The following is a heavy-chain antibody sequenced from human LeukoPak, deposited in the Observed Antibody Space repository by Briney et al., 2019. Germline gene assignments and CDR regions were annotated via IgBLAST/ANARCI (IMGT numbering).Heavy chain of an antibody. Sequence: GGSLRLSCAASGFTFSSYAMSWVRQAPGKGLEWVSRISGSGGSTYYADSVKGRFTISRDNSKSTLYLQMNSLRAGDTALYYCAKAGYINYYAYYHMDVWGKGTTVTVS. CDR2: ISGSGGST. CDR1: GFTFSSYA. D-gene: IGHD3-9*01. V-gene: IGHV3-23*01. J-gene: IGHJ6*03. CDR3: AKAGYINYYAYYHMDV.